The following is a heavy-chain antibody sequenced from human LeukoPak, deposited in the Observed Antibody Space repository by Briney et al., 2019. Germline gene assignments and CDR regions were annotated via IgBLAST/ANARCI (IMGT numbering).Heavy chain of an antibody. Sequence: ASVKVSCKASGYTFTSYGISWVRQGPGQGLEWMGWISAYNGNTNYAQKLQGRVTMTTDTSTSTAYMELRSLRSDDTAVYYCARVSMVWDAFDIWGQGTMVTVSS. CDR2: ISAYNGNT. CDR1: GYTFTSYG. D-gene: IGHD2-8*01. CDR3: ARVSMVWDAFDI. V-gene: IGHV1-18*01. J-gene: IGHJ3*02.